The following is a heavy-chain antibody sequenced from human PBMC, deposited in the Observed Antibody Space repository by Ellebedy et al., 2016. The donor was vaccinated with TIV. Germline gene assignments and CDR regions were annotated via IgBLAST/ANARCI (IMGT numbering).Heavy chain of an antibody. CDR2: IYSSQST. CDR1: GTVISRFY. V-gene: IGHV4-4*08. Sequence: MPSETLSLTCSVSGTVISRFYWSWIRQPPGKGLEWIGDIYSSQSTNYHPSLKSRVTISVDTSKNQFSLRLSSVTAADTAVYYCAREGITMFGLLLSPGSLDVWGPGTTVTVTS. CDR3: AREGITMFGLLLSPGSLDV. J-gene: IGHJ6*02. D-gene: IGHD3-3*01.